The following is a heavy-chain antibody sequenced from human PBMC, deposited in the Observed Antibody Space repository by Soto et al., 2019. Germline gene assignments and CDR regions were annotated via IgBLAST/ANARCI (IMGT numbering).Heavy chain of an antibody. D-gene: IGHD5-12*01. CDR3: AKVKPTSGYEPRVHYYDYYMDV. Sequence: EVQLLESGGGLVQPGGSLRLSCAASGFTFSSYAMSWVRQAPGKGLEWVSAISGSGGSTYYADSVKGRFTICRDNSKNTLDLHMNSLRAEDTAVYYCAKVKPTSGYEPRVHYYDYYMDVWGKGTTVTVSS. CDR2: ISGSGGST. V-gene: IGHV3-23*01. J-gene: IGHJ6*03. CDR1: GFTFSSYA.